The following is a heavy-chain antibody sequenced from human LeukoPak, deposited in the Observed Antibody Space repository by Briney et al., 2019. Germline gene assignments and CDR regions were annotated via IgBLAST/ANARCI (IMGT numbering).Heavy chain of an antibody. Sequence: GGSLRLSCAASAFSFSSYEMTWVRQAPGKGLEWVSFISSSGSGKNYADSVKGRFTISRDNAKNSLYLQMNSLRADDTAVYYCARRYYGVDYWGQGTLVTVSS. CDR2: ISSSGSGK. CDR3: ARRYYGVDY. V-gene: IGHV3-48*03. CDR1: AFSFSSYE. J-gene: IGHJ4*02. D-gene: IGHD4-17*01.